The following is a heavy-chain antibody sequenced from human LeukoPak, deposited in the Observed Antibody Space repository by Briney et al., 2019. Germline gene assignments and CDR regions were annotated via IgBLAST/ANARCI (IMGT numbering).Heavy chain of an antibody. Sequence: SETLSLACTVSGGSISSYYWSWIRQPPGKGLEWIGYIYYSGSTNYNPSLKSRVTISVDTSKNQFSLKLSSVTAADTAVYYCARRKNWIAARQYYYYYMDVWGKGTTVTVSS. D-gene: IGHD6-6*01. CDR1: GGSISSYY. CDR3: ARRKNWIAARQYYYYYMDV. J-gene: IGHJ6*03. V-gene: IGHV4-59*01. CDR2: IYYSGST.